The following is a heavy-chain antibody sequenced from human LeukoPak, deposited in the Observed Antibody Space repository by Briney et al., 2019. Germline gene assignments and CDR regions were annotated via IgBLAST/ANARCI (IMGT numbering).Heavy chain of an antibody. CDR3: AKDMRKLIGPPYSSGCFDY. D-gene: IGHD6-19*01. CDR2: ISGSDGRA. CDR1: GFTFRSYA. Sequence: PGGSLRLSCAASGFTFRSYAMIWVRQAPGKGLEWVSAISGSDGRAYYADSMKGRFTISRDNSKNTLYLQMNSLRTEDTALYYCAKDMRKLIGPPYSSGCFDYWGQGTLVTVSS. V-gene: IGHV3-23*01. J-gene: IGHJ4*02.